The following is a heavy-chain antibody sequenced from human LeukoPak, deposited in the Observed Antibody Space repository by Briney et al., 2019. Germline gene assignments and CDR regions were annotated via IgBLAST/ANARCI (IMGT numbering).Heavy chain of an antibody. CDR3: ARDKLVGPTQLDY. D-gene: IGHD2-2*01. V-gene: IGHV3-7*01. J-gene: IGHJ4*02. CDR1: GGSFSGYY. CDR2: IRQDGSDK. Sequence: ETLSLTCAVYGGSFSGYYWSWVRQTPGKGLEWVANIRQDGSDKNYVDSVKGRFTISRDNGKNSLYLQMNSLRAEDTAVYYCARDKLVGPTQLDYWGQGTLVTVSS.